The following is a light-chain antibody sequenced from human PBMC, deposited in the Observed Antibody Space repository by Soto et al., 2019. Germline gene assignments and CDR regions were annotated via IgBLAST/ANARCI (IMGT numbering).Light chain of an antibody. Sequence: EIVMTQSPATLSVSPGERATLSCRASQSVSSNLAWYQHKPGQAPRLLIYDASTRATGIPARFSGSGSGTEFTLTSSSLQSEYVAVYYCQQYSSTPQVTFGGGTKVEIK. CDR2: DAS. CDR3: QQYSSTPQVT. J-gene: IGKJ4*01. V-gene: IGKV3-15*01. CDR1: QSVSSN.